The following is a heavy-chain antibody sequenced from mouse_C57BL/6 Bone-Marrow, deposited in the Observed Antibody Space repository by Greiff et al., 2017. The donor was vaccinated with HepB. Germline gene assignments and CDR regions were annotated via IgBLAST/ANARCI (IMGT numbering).Heavy chain of an antibody. CDR2: IYPGSGST. CDR3: ARELRYPNWYFDV. CDR1: GYTFTSYW. J-gene: IGHJ1*03. Sequence: QVQLKESGAELVKPGASVKMSCKASGYTFTSYWITWVKQRPGQGLEWIGDIYPGSGSTNYNEKFKSKATLTVDTSSSTAYMQLSSLTSEDSAVYYCARELRYPNWYFDVWGTGTTVTVSS. D-gene: IGHD1-1*01. V-gene: IGHV1-55*01.